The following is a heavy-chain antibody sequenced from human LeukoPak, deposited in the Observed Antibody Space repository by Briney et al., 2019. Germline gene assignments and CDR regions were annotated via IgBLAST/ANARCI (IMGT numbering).Heavy chain of an antibody. CDR2: ISYDGSNK. J-gene: IGHJ6*02. CDR1: GFTFSSYG. V-gene: IGHV3-30*18. D-gene: IGHD6-6*01. CDR3: AKDKGSVSIGVRRDYGMDV. Sequence: GGSLRLSCAASGFTFSSYGMHWVRQAPGKGLEWVAVISYDGSNKYYADSVKGRFTISRDNSKDTLYLQMNSLRAEDTAVYYCAKDKGSVSIGVRRDYGMDVWGQGTTVTVSS.